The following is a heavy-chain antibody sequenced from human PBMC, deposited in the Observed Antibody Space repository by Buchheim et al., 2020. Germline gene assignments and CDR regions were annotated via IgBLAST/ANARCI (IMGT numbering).Heavy chain of an antibody. CDR1: GFAFGNYW. J-gene: IGHJ4*02. D-gene: IGHD4-23*01. V-gene: IGHV3-74*01. CDR3: TKDSGNSPDF. CDR2: INGDGTVT. Sequence: EVQLVESGGGLVQPGGSLRLSCAASGFAFGNYWMFWVRQTAGKGLALISRINGDGTVTTYADSVKGRFTLSRDNAKNTLYLQMDSRRADDTALYYCTKDSGNSPDFWGQGTL.